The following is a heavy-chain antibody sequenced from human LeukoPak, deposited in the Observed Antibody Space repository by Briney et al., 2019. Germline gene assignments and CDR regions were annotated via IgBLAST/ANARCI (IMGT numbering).Heavy chain of an antibody. J-gene: IGHJ6*03. Sequence: ASVKVSCKASGYTLSDYGISWVRQAPGQGLEWMGWISAKNDNTNYAQKFQGRVTMTTDTSTSTVYMELRSLSSDDTAVYYCARDGSVAALYNYYYYYYMDVWGKGTRSPSP. CDR3: ARDGSVAALYNYYYYYYMDV. V-gene: IGHV1-18*04. CDR2: ISAKNDNT. CDR1: GYTLSDYG. D-gene: IGHD6-6*01.